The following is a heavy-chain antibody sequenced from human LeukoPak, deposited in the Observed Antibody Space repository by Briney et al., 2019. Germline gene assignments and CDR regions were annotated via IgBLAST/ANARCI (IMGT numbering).Heavy chain of an antibody. CDR1: GGSFTNNDFN. CDR3: ARHTRPGYNGYENACDM. D-gene: IGHD5-12*01. CDR2: LYYSGSN. J-gene: IGHJ3*02. V-gene: IGHV4-39*01. Sequence: LATLSLTCTASGGSFTNNDFNWEWMRQAPGKGLVWIGDLYYSGSNHYNPFLKSRITISVDTTKNQSSLQRNPVTDADTADYYCARHTRPGYNGYENACDMWREGTMVSVPS.